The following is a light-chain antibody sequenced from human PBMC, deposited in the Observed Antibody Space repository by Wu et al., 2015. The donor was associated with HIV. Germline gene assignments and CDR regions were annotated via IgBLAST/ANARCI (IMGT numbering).Light chain of an antibody. CDR1: QSIGTK. CDR2: GAS. J-gene: IGKJ3*01. CDR3: QQYKDWPPFT. V-gene: IGKV3-15*01. Sequence: EIEMTQSPVILSVSPGARVSLSCRASQSIGTKVAWYQQKFGQPPRLLIHGASTRANGVPGRFSGSGSGTDFTLTISSLQSEDFGLYFCQQYKDWPPFTFGPGTTVDIK.